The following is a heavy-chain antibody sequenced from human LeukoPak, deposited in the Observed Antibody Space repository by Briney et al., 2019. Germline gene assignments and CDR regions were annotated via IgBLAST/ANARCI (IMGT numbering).Heavy chain of an antibody. CDR2: IYHSGST. D-gene: IGHD2-21*01. CDR3: ARSGDSATDLDY. Sequence: TASQTLSLTCTVSGGSISSGGYYWSWIRQPPGKGLEWIGEIYHSGSTNYNPSLKSRVTISVDKSKNQFSLKLSSVTAADTAVYYCARSGDSATDLDYWGQGTLATVSS. V-gene: IGHV4-30-2*01. J-gene: IGHJ4*02. CDR1: GGSISSGGYY.